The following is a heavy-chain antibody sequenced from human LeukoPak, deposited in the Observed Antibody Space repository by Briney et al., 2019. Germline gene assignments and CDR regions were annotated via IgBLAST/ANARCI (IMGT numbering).Heavy chain of an antibody. CDR1: GGTFSSYA. J-gene: IGHJ3*02. CDR2: IIPIFGTA. D-gene: IGHD6-19*01. Sequence: ASVKVSCKASGGTFSSYAISWVRQAPGQGLEWMGGIIPIFGTANYAQKFQGRVTITADESTSTAYMELSSLRSEDTAVYYCASLKARDYFGSAWSRHAFDIWGQGTMVTVSS. V-gene: IGHV1-69*01. CDR3: ASLKARDYFGSAWSRHAFDI.